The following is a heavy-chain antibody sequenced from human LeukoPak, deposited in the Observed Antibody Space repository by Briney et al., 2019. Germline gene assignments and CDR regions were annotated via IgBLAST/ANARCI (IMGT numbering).Heavy chain of an antibody. CDR1: GGTFSSYA. J-gene: IGHJ4*02. V-gene: IGHV1-69*05. CDR2: IIPIFGTA. CDR3: ARVYYYDSSGYYSHFDY. Sequence: SVKVSCKASGGTFSSYAISGVRQAPGQGLEWMGGIIPIFGTANYAQKFQGRVTITTDESTSTAYMELSSLRSEDTAVYYCARVYYYDSSGYYSHFDYWGQGTLVTVSS. D-gene: IGHD3-22*01.